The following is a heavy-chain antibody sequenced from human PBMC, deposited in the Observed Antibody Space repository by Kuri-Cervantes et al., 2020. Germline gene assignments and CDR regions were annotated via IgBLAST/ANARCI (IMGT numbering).Heavy chain of an antibody. CDR3: ARETPHSGSYLSYNYGMDV. Sequence: ASVKVSCKASGYTFTGYYMHWVRQAPGQGLEWMGWINPNSGGTNYAQKFQGRVTMTRDTSISTAYMELSRLRSDDTAVYYCARETPHSGSYLSYNYGMDVWGQGTTVTVSS. CDR2: INPNSGGT. V-gene: IGHV1-2*02. D-gene: IGHD1-26*01. CDR1: GYTFTGYY. J-gene: IGHJ6*02.